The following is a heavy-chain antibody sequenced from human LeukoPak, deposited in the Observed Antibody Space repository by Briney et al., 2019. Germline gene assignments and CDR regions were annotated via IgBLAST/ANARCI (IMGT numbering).Heavy chain of an antibody. Sequence: GGSLRLSCAASGFTFSSYGMSWVRQAPGKGLDWVSGISGSGGSTYYADSVKGRFTISRDNSKNTLYLQMNSLRAEDTAVYYCAKDDNYIRFLSWGQGTLVTVSS. V-gene: IGHV3-23*01. J-gene: IGHJ5*02. D-gene: IGHD3-16*01. CDR1: GFTFSSYG. CDR2: ISGSGGST. CDR3: AKDDNYIRFLS.